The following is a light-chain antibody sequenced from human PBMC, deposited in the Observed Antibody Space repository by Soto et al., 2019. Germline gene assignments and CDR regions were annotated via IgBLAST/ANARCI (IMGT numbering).Light chain of an antibody. J-gene: IGKJ5*01. Sequence: EIAMTQSPATLSVSPGERATLSCRASQSVSSNLAWYQQKPCQAPRLLIYGASTRATVIPARFSGSGSGTEFNLTISSLKSDDCAVYYCQQYNNWPITFGQGTRLEIK. V-gene: IGKV3-15*01. CDR1: QSVSSN. CDR2: GAS. CDR3: QQYNNWPIT.